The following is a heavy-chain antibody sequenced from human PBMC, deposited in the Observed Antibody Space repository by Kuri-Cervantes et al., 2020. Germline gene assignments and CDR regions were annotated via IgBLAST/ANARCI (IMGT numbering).Heavy chain of an antibody. CDR3: AKTLIGYCSGCSCYQWNGADY. J-gene: IGHJ4*02. CDR1: GFTFSSYA. D-gene: IGHD2-15*01. Sequence: GESLKISCAASGFTFSSYAMSWVRQAPGKGLEWVSAINGSGGSTYYADSVKGRFTISRDNSKNTLYLQVNSLRAEDTAVYYCAKTLIGYCSGCSCYQWNGADYWGQGTLVTVSS. CDR2: INGSGGST. V-gene: IGHV3-23*01.